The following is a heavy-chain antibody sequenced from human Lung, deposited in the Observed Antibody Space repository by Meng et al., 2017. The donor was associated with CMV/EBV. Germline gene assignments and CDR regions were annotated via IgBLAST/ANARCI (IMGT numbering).Heavy chain of an antibody. D-gene: IGHD3-3*01. CDR3: ARCFRGGGTQRRFGVFRSSYFFDY. J-gene: IGHJ4*02. V-gene: IGHV4-34*01. CDR1: GWSFSGYC. Sequence: LXXAVYGWSFSGYCWSWIRQPPGKGPEWIGEINHSGTTNYNPSLESRVTISVDTSKNQFSLKLSSVTAADTAVYYCARCFRGGGTQRRFGVFRSSYFFDYWXLGTXVTVSS. CDR2: INHSGTT.